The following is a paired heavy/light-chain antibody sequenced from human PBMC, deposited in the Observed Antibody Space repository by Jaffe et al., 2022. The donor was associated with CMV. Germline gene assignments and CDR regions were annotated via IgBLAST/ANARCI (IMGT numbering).Light chain of an antibody. J-gene: IGKJ1*01. CDR1: QSLVHSDGNTY. V-gene: IGKV2-30*02. Sequence: DVVMTQSPLSLAVTLGQPASISCRSSQSLVHSDGNTYLNWFHQRPGQSPRRLIYKVSDRDSGVPDRFSGSGSGTDFTLTISSVEAEDVGVYYCVQDTHWPPWTFGQGTKVEIK. CDR2: KVS. CDR3: VQDTHWPPWT.
Heavy chain of an antibody. V-gene: IGHV3-64D*06. CDR1: GFNFSAYA. Sequence: EVQLVESGGGLVQPGGSLRLSCSASGFNFSAYAMHWVRQAPGKGLESVSSISPSGDNKYYADSVKGRFTISRDNSKSTLFLEMTSLRTEDTAVYYCVKSIRGAAPGPFDYWGQGTLVTVSS. J-gene: IGHJ4*02. D-gene: IGHD6-13*01. CDR2: ISPSGDNK. CDR3: VKSIRGAAPGPFDY.